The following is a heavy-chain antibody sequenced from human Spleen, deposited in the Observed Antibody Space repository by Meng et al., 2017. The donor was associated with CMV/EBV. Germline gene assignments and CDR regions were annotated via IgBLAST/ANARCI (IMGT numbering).Heavy chain of an antibody. CDR3: ARRGMMTTRGYWFDP. V-gene: IGHV5-51*01. Sequence: GESLKISCEGSGYSFSNYWIDWVRQMPGKGLEWMGSIYPGDSDTRYSPSFQGQVTISADKSITTAYLQWSSLKASDSAIYYCARRGMMTTRGYWFDPWGPGTRVTVSS. CDR2: IYPGDSDT. CDR1: GYSFSNYW. J-gene: IGHJ5*02. D-gene: IGHD4-17*01.